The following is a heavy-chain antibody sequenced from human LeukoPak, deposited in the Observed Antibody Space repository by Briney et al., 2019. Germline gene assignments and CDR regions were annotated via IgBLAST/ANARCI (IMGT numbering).Heavy chain of an antibody. CDR1: GFTFSSHS. CDR3: ARDHYYYDSSGSHDAFDI. J-gene: IGHJ3*02. V-gene: IGHV3-21*01. Sequence: KSGGSLRLSRAASGFTFSSHSMNWVRQAPGKGLEWVSSISSSSSYTYYADSVKGRFTISRDNATNSLYLQMNSLRAEDTAVYYCARDHYYYDSSGSHDAFDIWGQGTMVTVSS. CDR2: ISSSSSYT. D-gene: IGHD3-22*01.